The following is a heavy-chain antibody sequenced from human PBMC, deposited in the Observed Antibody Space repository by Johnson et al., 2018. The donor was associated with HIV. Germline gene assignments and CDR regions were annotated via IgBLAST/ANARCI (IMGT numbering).Heavy chain of an antibody. Sequence: VQLVESGGGLVPPGGSLRLSCAASGFTVSSNYMSWVRQAPGKGLEWVSVIYSGGSTYYADSVKGRFTISRDNSKNTLYLQMNSLRAEDTAVYYCARVGLTGAQTGDGFDIWGQGTMVTVSA. D-gene: IGHD7-27*01. J-gene: IGHJ3*02. CDR3: ARVGLTGAQTGDGFDI. CDR1: GFTVSSNY. CDR2: IYSGGST. V-gene: IGHV3-66*01.